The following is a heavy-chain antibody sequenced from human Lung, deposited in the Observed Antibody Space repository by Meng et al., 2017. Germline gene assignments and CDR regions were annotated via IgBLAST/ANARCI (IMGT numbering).Heavy chain of an antibody. V-gene: IGHV4-34*01. CDR1: VGSFRDYY. CDR2: INHSGST. CDR3: ARGPTTMAHDLDY. D-gene: IGHD4-11*01. Sequence: QMQLQQWGDGRLKPSETRSLTCVVSVGSFRDYYWSWIRQPPGKGLEWIGEINHSGSTNYNPSLESRATLSVDTSQNNLSLKLSSVTAADSAVYYCARGPTTMAHDLDYWGQGTLVTVSS. J-gene: IGHJ4*02.